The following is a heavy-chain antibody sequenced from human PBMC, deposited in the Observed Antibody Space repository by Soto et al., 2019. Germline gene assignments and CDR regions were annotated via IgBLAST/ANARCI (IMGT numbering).Heavy chain of an antibody. V-gene: IGHV4-38-2*01. CDR3: ARGADIEATTGDAFDI. D-gene: IGHD5-12*01. Sequence: SETLSLTCAVSGYSICSGYYWGWIRQPPGKGLEWIGSIYHSGNTYYNPSLKSRVTISLDTSKTQFSLKLSSVTAADTAVNYCARGADIEATTGDAFDIWGQGTMVTDSS. CDR2: IYHSGNT. CDR1: GYSICSGYY. J-gene: IGHJ3*02.